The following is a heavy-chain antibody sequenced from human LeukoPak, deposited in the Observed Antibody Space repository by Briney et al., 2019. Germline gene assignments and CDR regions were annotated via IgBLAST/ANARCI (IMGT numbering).Heavy chain of an antibody. CDR3: ARGLAGPYYFDY. CDR2: IYYSGRT. CDR1: GGSISSSSYY. V-gene: IGHV4-39*07. Sequence: SETLSLTCTVSGGSISSSSYYWGWIRQPPGKGLEWIGSIYYSGRTYYNPSLKSRVTISVDTSKNQFSLKLSSVTAADTAVYYCARGLAGPYYFDYWGQGTLVTVSS. J-gene: IGHJ4*02.